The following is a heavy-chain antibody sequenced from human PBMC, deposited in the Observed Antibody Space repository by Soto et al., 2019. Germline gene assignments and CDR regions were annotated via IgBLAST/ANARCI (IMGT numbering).Heavy chain of an antibody. CDR1: GGSISSYY. J-gene: IGHJ4*02. V-gene: IGHV4-59*01. Sequence: PSETLSLTCTVSGGSISSYYWSWIRQPPGKGLEWIGYIYYSGSTNYNPSLKSRVTISVDTSKNQFSLKLSSVTAADTAVYYCARAEGVDWNYALGYWGQGTLVTVSS. D-gene: IGHD1-7*01. CDR3: ARAEGVDWNYALGY. CDR2: IYYSGST.